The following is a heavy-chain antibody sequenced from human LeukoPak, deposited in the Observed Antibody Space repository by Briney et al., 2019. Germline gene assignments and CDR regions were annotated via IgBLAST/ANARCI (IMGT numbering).Heavy chain of an antibody. D-gene: IGHD4-11*01. CDR3: ARDVTTVTTNWFDP. Sequence: SGGSLRLSCAASGFTFSSYWMSWFRQAPGKGLEWVANIKQDGSEKYYVDSVKGRFTISRDNAKNSLYLQMNSLRAEDTAVYYCARDVTTVTTNWFDPWGQGTLVTVSS. CDR1: GFTFSSYW. CDR2: IKQDGSEK. V-gene: IGHV3-7*01. J-gene: IGHJ5*02.